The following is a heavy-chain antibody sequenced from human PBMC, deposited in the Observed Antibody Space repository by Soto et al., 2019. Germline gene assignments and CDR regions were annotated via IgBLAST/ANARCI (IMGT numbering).Heavy chain of an antibody. J-gene: IGHJ6*04. CDR1: GYTFTDYY. D-gene: IGHD2-15*01. Sequence: GASVKVSCKVSGYTFTDYYMHWVQQAPGKGLEWMGLVDPEDGETIYAEKFQGRVTITADTSTDTAYMELSSLRSEDTAVYYCAPSGGGSWGPYSSYGMAVGGKGPTAPVSS. V-gene: IGHV1-69-2*01. CDR3: APSGGGSWGPYSSYGMAV. CDR2: VDPEDGET.